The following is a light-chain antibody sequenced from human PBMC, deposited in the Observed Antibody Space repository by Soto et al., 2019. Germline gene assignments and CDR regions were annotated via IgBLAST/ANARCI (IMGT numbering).Light chain of an antibody. J-gene: IGLJ3*02. CDR1: RSNVGNNA. Sequence: QSVLTQPPSVSEAPRQRVTISCSGSRSNVGNNAVNWYQQLPGKAPKLLIYYDDLLPSGVSDRFSGSKSGTSASLAISGLQSEVEADYYCAVWDDSLNGVVFGGGTKLTVL. CDR2: YDD. V-gene: IGLV1-36*01. CDR3: AVWDDSLNGVV.